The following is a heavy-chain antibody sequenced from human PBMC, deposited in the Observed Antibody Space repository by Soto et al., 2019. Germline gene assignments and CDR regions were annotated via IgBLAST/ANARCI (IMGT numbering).Heavy chain of an antibody. D-gene: IGHD6-6*01. J-gene: IGHJ4*02. V-gene: IGHV4-59*01. Sequence: SETLSLTCTVSGGSISSYYWSWIRQPPGKGLEWIGYIYYSGSTNYNPSLKSRVTISVDTSKNQFSLKLSSVTAADTAVYYCARNGRAYSSSPSYWGQGTLVTVSS. CDR3: ARNGRAYSSSPSY. CDR1: GGSISSYY. CDR2: IYYSGST.